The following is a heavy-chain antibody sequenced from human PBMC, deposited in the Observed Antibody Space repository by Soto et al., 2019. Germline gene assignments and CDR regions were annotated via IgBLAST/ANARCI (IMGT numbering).Heavy chain of an antibody. J-gene: IGHJ4*02. D-gene: IGHD6-13*01. CDR3: ASPLSSREARTVDY. CDR2: IDSGSSYT. Sequence: QVQLVESGGGLVKPGGSLRLSCAASGFTFSDYYMSWIRQAPGKGLEWVSYIDSGSSYTNYADSVKGRFTISRDNSKNTLYLQMNSLRAEDTAVYYCASPLSSREARTVDYWGQGTLVTVSS. CDR1: GFTFSDYY. V-gene: IGHV3-11*06.